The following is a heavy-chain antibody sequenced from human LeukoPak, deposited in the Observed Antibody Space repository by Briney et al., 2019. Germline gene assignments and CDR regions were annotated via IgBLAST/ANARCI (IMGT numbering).Heavy chain of an antibody. V-gene: IGHV4-39*07. CDR1: GGSISSGGYY. CDR2: IYHSGST. J-gene: IGHJ4*02. CDR3: ARDRYNQVDY. Sequence: PSETLSLTCTVSGGSISSGGYYWSWIRQPPGKGLEWIGSIYHSGSTYYNPSLKSRVTISVDTSKNQFSLKLSSVTAADTAVYYCARDRYNQVDYWGQGTLVTVSS. D-gene: IGHD5-24*01.